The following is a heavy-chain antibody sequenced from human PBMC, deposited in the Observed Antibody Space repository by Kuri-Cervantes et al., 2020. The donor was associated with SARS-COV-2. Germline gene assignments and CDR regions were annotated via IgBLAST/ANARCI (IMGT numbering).Heavy chain of an antibody. J-gene: IGHJ4*02. D-gene: IGHD6-19*01. V-gene: IGHV3-23*01. CDR2: ISSSGHRA. CDR1: GFTSSNYG. Sequence: GESLKISCAASGFTSSNYGMNWARQAPGKGLEWLSFISSSGHRADYADSVSGRFTISRDNSKNTLYLQMNSLRAEDTATYFCARDTGWYVFDYWGQGTLVTVSS. CDR3: ARDTGWYVFDY.